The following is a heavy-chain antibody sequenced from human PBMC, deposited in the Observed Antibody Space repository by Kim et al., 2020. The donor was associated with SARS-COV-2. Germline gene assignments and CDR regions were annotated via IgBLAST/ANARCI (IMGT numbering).Heavy chain of an antibody. CDR2: IKTSDDST. D-gene: IGHD3-10*02. Sequence: ASVKVSCKASGYTFTSYYIHWVRQAPGQGLEWMGIIKTSDDSTTYAQKFQGRVTVTRDTSTSTVHMELSSLRSEDTAVYYCAREPANMLYFDYWGQETLVTVSS. CDR3: AREPANMLYFDY. V-gene: IGHV1-46*01. CDR1: GYTFTSYY. J-gene: IGHJ4*02.